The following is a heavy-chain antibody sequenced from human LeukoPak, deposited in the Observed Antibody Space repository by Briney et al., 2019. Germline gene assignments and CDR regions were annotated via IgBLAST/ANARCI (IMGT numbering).Heavy chain of an antibody. J-gene: IGHJ4*02. Sequence: ASVKVSCKVSGYTLTELSMHWVRQAPGKGLEWMGGFDPEDGETIYAQKFQGRVTMTEDTSTDTAYMELSSLRSEDTAVYYCATSVSGYETFDYCGQGTLVTVSS. V-gene: IGHV1-24*01. D-gene: IGHD5-12*01. CDR2: FDPEDGET. CDR1: GYTLTELS. CDR3: ATSVSGYETFDY.